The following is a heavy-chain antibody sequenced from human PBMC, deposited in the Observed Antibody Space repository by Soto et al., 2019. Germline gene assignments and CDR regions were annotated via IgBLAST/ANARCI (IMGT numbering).Heavy chain of an antibody. CDR3: ARVHYSTTWYFDS. CDR2: IYHSGST. J-gene: IGHJ4*02. D-gene: IGHD6-13*01. CDR1: GGSISSSNW. Sequence: SETLSLTCAVSGGSISSSNWLIWVRHPPGKGLEWIGEIYHSGSTNHNPSLKSRVTISLDTSKNQFSLNLNSVTAADTAVYYCARVHYSTTWYFDSWGLGTLVTVSS. V-gene: IGHV4-4*02.